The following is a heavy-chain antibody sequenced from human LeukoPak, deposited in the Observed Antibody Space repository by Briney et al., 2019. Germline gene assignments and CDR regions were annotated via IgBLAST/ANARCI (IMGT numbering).Heavy chain of an antibody. V-gene: IGHV3-30*02. D-gene: IGHD3-10*01. J-gene: IGHJ6*03. CDR3: ARGAIRSHYYYLDV. Sequence: PGGSLRLSCAASGFTFTSYDIHWVRLAPGKGLEWVAFLRYDGSNIYYADSVKGRFTISRDKSKNTLYLQMNSLRAEDTAVYYCARGAIRSHYYYLDVWGKGTTVTISS. CDR2: LRYDGSNI. CDR1: GFTFTSYD.